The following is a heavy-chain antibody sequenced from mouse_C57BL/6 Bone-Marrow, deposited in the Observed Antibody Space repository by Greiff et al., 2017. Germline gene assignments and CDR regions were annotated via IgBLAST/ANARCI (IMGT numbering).Heavy chain of an antibody. D-gene: IGHD1-1*01. CDR3: ARDYGGSYWYFDV. CDR1: GYTFTSYD. Sequence: QVQLQQSGPELVKPGASVKLSCKASGYTFTSYDINWVKQRPGQGLEWIGWIYPRDGSTKYNEKFKGKVTLTVDTSSSTAYMELHSLTSEDSAVYCCARDYGGSYWYFDVWGTGTTVTVSS. CDR2: IYPRDGST. V-gene: IGHV1-85*01. J-gene: IGHJ1*03.